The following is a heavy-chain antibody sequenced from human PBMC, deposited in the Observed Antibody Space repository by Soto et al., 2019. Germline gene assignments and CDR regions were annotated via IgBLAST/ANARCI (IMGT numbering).Heavy chain of an antibody. CDR3: ARDSGISGWFDY. D-gene: IGHD6-19*01. CDR1: VDRVSSNIAT. J-gene: IGHJ4*02. Sequence: SQTLSLTCAISVDRVSSNIATWNLISQSPSRGLEWLGRTYFRSEWYYDYEVSVKSRITINPERAENQFSLQLTSVTPEDTAVYYCARDSGISGWFDYWRKGRLVTVSS. CDR2: TYFRSEWYY. V-gene: IGHV6-1*01.